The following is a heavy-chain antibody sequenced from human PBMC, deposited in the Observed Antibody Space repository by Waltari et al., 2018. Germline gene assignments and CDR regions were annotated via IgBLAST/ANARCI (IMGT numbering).Heavy chain of an antibody. J-gene: IGHJ6*02. CDR2: IIPIFGTA. CDR3: ARACPAGIAAAGTGGMDV. Sequence: QVQLVQSGAEVKKPGSSVKVSCKASGGTFSSYAISWVRQAPGQGLEWMGGIIPIFGTANYAQKFQGRVTITADESTSTAYMELSSLRSEDTAVYYCARACPAGIAAAGTGGMDVWGQGTTVTVSS. CDR1: GGTFSSYA. V-gene: IGHV1-69*13. D-gene: IGHD6-13*01.